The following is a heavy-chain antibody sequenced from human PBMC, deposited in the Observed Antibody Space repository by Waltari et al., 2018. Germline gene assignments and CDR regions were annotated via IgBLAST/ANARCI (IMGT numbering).Heavy chain of an antibody. J-gene: IGHJ3*02. CDR2: IYSGGST. D-gene: IGHD2-21*02. CDR1: GFTFSSYY. V-gene: IGHV3-23*03. CDR3: VTSDQDAFDI. Sequence: EVQLLESGGGLVQPGGSLRLSCAAYGFTFSSYYMSWVRQAPGKGLEWVSVIYSGGSTYYADSVKGRFTISRDNSKNTLYLQMNSLRAEDTAVYYCVTSDQDAFDIWGQGTMVTVSS.